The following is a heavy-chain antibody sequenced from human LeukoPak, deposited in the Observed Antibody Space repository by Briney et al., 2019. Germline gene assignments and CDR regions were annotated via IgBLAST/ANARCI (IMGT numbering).Heavy chain of an antibody. J-gene: IGHJ4*02. CDR3: ARSSIAAVGHSFDY. D-gene: IGHD6-13*01. Sequence: GGSLRLSCAASGFTVSGNYMSWVRQAPGRGLEWVSVLHTVAGTYYADSVKGRFTISSDNSENTLYLQMNNLRAEDTAVYYCARSSIAAVGHSFDYWGQGTLVTVSS. CDR1: GFTVSGNY. CDR2: LHTVAGT. V-gene: IGHV3-53*01.